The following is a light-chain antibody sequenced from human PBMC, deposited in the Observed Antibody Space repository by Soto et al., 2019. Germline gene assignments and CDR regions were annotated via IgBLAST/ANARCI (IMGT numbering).Light chain of an antibody. CDR2: RNN. CDR3: AAWDDSLSGPSYV. V-gene: IGLV1-47*01. CDR1: SSTTGSNY. J-gene: IGLJ1*01. Sequence: QSVLTQPPSASGTPGQRVTISCFESSSTTGSNYVYWYQQLPGTAPKLLIYRNNQRPSGVPDRFSGSKSGTSASLAISGLRSEDEADYYCAAWDDSLSGPSYVFGTGTKLTVL.